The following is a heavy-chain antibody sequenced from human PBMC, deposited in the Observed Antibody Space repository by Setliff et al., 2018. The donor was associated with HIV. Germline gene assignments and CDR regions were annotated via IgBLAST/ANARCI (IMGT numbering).Heavy chain of an antibody. CDR1: GYIFTNYW. V-gene: IGHV5-51*01. CDR3: TRRRRAPGTGDLEAY. J-gene: IGHJ4*02. Sequence: GESLKISCKASGYIFTNYWIGWVRQMPGKGLEWIGVVYPGDSVTRYGPSFQGQVSISADRSITTAYLQWDSLKASDTAMYYCTRRRRAPGTGDLEAYGGQGTLVTVSS. CDR2: VYPGDSVT. D-gene: IGHD7-27*01.